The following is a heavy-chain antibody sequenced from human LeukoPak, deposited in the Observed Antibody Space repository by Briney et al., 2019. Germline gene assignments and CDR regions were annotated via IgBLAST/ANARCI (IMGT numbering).Heavy chain of an antibody. CDR1: GFTISDSY. D-gene: IGHD3-22*01. V-gene: IGHV3-53*01. CDR3: ARDLDTSGYTFDY. Sequence: PGRSLRLSCAVSGFTISDSYMSWVRQAPGMGLEWVSVIYGGGSTYYADSVRGRFTISGDNSKNTLYLQMTSLRAEDTAFYYCARDLDTSGYTFDYWGQGTLVTVSS. CDR2: IYGGGST. J-gene: IGHJ4*02.